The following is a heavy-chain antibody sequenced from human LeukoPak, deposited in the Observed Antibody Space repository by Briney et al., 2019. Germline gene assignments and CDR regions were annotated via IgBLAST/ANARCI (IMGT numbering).Heavy chain of an antibody. CDR3: ARDGVDIVTSRYYYYYMDV. CDR2: INPSGGST. Sequence: ASVKVSCKASGYTFTSYYMHWVRQAPGQGLEWMGIINPSGGSTSYAQKFQGRVTMTRDMSTSTVYMELSSLRSEDTAVYYCARDGVDIVTSRYYYYYMDVWGKGTTVTVSS. J-gene: IGHJ6*03. CDR1: GYTFTSYY. D-gene: IGHD5-12*01. V-gene: IGHV1-46*01.